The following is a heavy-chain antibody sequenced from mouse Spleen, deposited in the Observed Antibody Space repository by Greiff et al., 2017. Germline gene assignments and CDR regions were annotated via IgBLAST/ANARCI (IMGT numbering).Heavy chain of an antibody. Sequence: DVMLVESGGGLVKPGGSLKLSCAASGFTFSDYGMHWVRQAPEKGLEWVAYISSGSSTIYYADTVKGRFTISRDNAKNTLFLQMTSLRSEDTAMYYCARDYYGSFAYWGQGTLVTVSA. J-gene: IGHJ3*01. D-gene: IGHD1-1*01. CDR2: ISSGSSTI. V-gene: IGHV5-17*01. CDR3: ARDYYGSFAY. CDR1: GFTFSDYG.